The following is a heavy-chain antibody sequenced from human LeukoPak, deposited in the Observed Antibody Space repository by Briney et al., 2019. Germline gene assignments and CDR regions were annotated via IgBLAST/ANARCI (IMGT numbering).Heavy chain of an antibody. V-gene: IGHV3-7*01. CDR2: IKQDGSEK. Sequence: GGSLRLSCAASGFTFSSYWMSWVRQAPGKGLEWVANIKQDGSEKYYVDSVKGPFTVSRDNARNSLYLQMNSLRAEDTAVYYCGSSAAVVPGQYYFDYWGQGTLVTVSS. D-gene: IGHD2-2*01. CDR1: GFTFSSYW. CDR3: GSSAAVVPGQYYFDY. J-gene: IGHJ4*02.